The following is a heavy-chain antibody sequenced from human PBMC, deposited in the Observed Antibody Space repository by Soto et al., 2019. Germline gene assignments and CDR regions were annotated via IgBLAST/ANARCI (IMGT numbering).Heavy chain of an antibody. Sequence: QVQLQQWGAGLLKPSETLSLTCAVYGGSFSGYYWSWIRQPPGKGLEWIGEINHSGSTNYNPSLKSRVTISVDTSKNQFSLKLSSVTAADTAVYYCARGTTTVTTSDYYYYGMDFWGQGTTVTVSS. D-gene: IGHD4-17*01. CDR3: ARGTTTVTTSDYYYYGMDF. CDR1: GGSFSGYY. J-gene: IGHJ6*02. V-gene: IGHV4-34*01. CDR2: INHSGST.